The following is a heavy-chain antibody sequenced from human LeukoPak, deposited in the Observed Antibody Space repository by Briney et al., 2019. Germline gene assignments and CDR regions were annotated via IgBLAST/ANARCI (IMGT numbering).Heavy chain of an antibody. V-gene: IGHV4-4*09. Sequence: SETLSLTCTVSGGSISGYYWTWIRQPPGQGLEWIAYIHSNGYTNYDPSLRSRVTISVDPSKNQFSLTVTPVTAADTAIYYCAQRQGPMSGTYDYFDPWGQGALVTVSS. CDR2: IHSNGYT. D-gene: IGHD1-26*01. CDR1: GGSISGYY. J-gene: IGHJ5*02. CDR3: AQRQGPMSGTYDYFDP.